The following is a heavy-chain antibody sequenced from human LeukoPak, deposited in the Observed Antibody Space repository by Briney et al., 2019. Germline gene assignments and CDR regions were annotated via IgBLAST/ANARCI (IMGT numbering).Heavy chain of an antibody. J-gene: IGHJ4*02. CDR1: GFTFSSYS. CDR3: ARSLWPEDY. Sequence: GGSLRLSCAASGFTFSSYSMNWVRQAPGKGLEWVANIKQDGSEKNYVDSVKGRFTISRDNAKTSLYLQMNSLRAEDTAVYYCARSLWPEDYWGQGTLVTVSS. D-gene: IGHD5-18*01. CDR2: IKQDGSEK. V-gene: IGHV3-7*01.